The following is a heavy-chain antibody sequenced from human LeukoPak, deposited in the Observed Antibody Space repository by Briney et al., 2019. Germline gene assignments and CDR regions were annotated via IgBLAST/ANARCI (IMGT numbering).Heavy chain of an antibody. Sequence: SETLSLTCTVSGGSISSYYWSWIRQPPGKGLEWIGYIYYSGSTNYNPSLKSRVTISVDTSKNQFSLKLSSVTAADTAVYYCARGLVENQRTHFDYWGQGTLVTVSS. CDR3: ARGLVENQRTHFDY. D-gene: IGHD1-14*01. CDR2: IYYSGST. CDR1: GGSISSYY. J-gene: IGHJ4*02. V-gene: IGHV4-59*01.